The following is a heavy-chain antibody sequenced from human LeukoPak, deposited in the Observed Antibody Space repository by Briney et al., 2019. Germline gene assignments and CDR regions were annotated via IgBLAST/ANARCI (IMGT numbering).Heavy chain of an antibody. CDR3: VPKGNEGY. V-gene: IGHV3-64D*06. CDR2: ISPNGDNT. Sequence: PGGSLRLSCSASGFRFSAYAMHWVRQAPGKGLEYVSAISPNGDNTYYADSVTGRFSISRDNTKNTLYLQMNSLRPEDTAVYYCVPKGNEGYWGQGTLVTVSS. CDR1: GFRFSAYA. J-gene: IGHJ4*02. D-gene: IGHD1-1*01.